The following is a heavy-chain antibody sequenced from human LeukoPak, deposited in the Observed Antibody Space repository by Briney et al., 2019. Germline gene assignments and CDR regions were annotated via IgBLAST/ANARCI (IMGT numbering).Heavy chain of an antibody. CDR3: ARGLIGYYFDY. J-gene: IGHJ4*02. CDR2: INHSGST. V-gene: IGHV4-34*01. CDR1: GGSFRGYY. Sequence: PSETLSLTCAVYGGSFRGYYWSWIRQPPGKGLEWIGEINHSGSTNYNPSLKSRVTISVDTSKNQFSLKLSSVTAADTAVYYCARGLIGYYFDYWGQGTLVTVSS. D-gene: IGHD3-16*02.